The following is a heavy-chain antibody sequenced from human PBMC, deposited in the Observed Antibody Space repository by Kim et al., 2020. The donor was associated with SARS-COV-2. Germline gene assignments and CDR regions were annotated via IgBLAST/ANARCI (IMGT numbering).Heavy chain of an antibody. D-gene: IGHD1-26*01. Sequence: GGSLRLSCAASGFTFSSYSMNWVRQAPGKGLEWVSYISSSSSTIYYADSVKGRFTISRDNAKNSLYLQMNSLRDEDTAVYYCARGRAGGSYSGGAFDIWGQGTMVTVSS. CDR2: ISSSSSTI. V-gene: IGHV3-48*02. CDR1: GFTFSSYS. CDR3: ARGRAGGSYSGGAFDI. J-gene: IGHJ3*02.